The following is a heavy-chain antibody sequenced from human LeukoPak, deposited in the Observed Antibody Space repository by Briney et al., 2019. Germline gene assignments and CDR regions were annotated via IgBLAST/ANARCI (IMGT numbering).Heavy chain of an antibody. CDR2: IYYSGNT. D-gene: IGHD3-3*01. CDR3: ARLVVSFYVTNNFWVYFDY. Sequence: SETLSLTCTVSGGSISSYYWNWIRQPPGKGLEWIAYIYYSGNTNYNPSLKSRVTISEDTSKNQFSLKMTSVTAADTAVYYCARLVVSFYVTNNFWVYFDYRGQGTLVTISS. V-gene: IGHV4-59*08. J-gene: IGHJ4*02. CDR1: GGSISSYY.